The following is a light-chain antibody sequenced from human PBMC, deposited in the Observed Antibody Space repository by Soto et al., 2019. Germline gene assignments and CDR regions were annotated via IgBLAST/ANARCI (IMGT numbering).Light chain of an antibody. CDR1: STDVGNYNR. CDR2: DVS. Sequence: QSVLTQPPSVSGSPGQSVTISCTGTSTDVGNYNRVSWYQQPPGTAPKLMIYDVSNRPSGVPDRFSGSKSDNTASLTISGLQAEDEADYYCSSYTSSSTFVFGGGTKDTVL. CDR3: SSYTSSSTFV. J-gene: IGLJ2*01. V-gene: IGLV2-18*02.